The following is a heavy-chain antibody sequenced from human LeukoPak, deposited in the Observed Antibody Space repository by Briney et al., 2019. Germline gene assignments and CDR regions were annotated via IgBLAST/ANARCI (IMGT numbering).Heavy chain of an antibody. CDR1: GYTFTGYY. D-gene: IGHD5-18*01. J-gene: IGHJ4*02. V-gene: IGHV1-2*02. Sequence: ASVKLSLTSSGYTFTGYYMHWVRQAPGQGLEWMGWINPNSGGTNYARKFQGRVTMTRDTSISTAYMELSRLRSDDTAVYYCARSSRVDTAIVEFGYWGQGTWVAVSS. CDR3: ARSSRVDTAIVEFGY. CDR2: INPNSGGT.